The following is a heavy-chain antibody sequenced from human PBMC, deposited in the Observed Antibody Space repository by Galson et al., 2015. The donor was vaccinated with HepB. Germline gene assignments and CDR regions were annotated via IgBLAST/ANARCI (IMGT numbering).Heavy chain of an antibody. J-gene: IGHJ4*02. D-gene: IGHD1-26*01. CDR2: ISSSSTI. Sequence: SLRLSCAASGFTFSDYYMNWVRQAPGKGLEWVSSISSSSTIYYADSVKGRFTISRDNAKNSLYLQMNSLRAEDTAVYYCARVSGSYYDGRDYWGQGTLVTVSS. V-gene: IGHV3-69-1*01. CDR3: ARVSGSYYDGRDY. CDR1: GFTFSDYY.